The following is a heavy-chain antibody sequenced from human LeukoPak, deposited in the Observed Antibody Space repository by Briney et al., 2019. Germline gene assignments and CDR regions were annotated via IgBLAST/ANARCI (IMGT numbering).Heavy chain of an antibody. Sequence: SVKVSCKASGGTFSSYAISWVRQAPGQGLEWMGRIIPILGIANYAQKFQSRVTITADKSTSTAYMELSSLRSEDTAVYYCARGSMVVVTAYHDYWGQGTLVTVSS. D-gene: IGHD2-21*02. CDR3: ARGSMVVVTAYHDY. CDR1: GGTFSSYA. CDR2: IIPILGIA. V-gene: IGHV1-69*04. J-gene: IGHJ4*02.